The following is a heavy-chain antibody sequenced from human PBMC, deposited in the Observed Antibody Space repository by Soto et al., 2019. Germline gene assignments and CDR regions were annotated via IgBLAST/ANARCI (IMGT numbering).Heavy chain of an antibody. CDR2: IYWDDVK. V-gene: IGHV2-5*02. CDR1: GFSLSTSGVG. D-gene: IGHD4-17*01. J-gene: IGHJ4*02. Sequence: QITLKEPGPTLVKPTQTLTLTCTLSGFSLSTSGVGVGWIRQSPGKALEWLAVIYWDDVKHYSPSLERRLTITKDTSESEVVLTMTNMDPVDTATYYCARNGSGDYALDYWGQGILVTVSS. CDR3: ARNGSGDYALDY.